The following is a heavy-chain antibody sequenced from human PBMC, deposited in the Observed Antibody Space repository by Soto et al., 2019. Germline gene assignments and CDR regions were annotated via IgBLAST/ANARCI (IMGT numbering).Heavy chain of an antibody. J-gene: IGHJ4*02. CDR3: TKSQGPVGTVTRYKVPYSSSYFDL. V-gene: IGHV3-23*01. CDR1: GFSFSNYA. Sequence: RLSCTASGFSFSNYAMSWVRQAPGGGLEWVSFIGGGGGTTFSADSVKGRFTISRDNSKNTVYLQMSSLRAEDTAIYYCTKSQGPVGTVTRYKVPYSSSYFDLWGQGTQVSVSS. D-gene: IGHD1-26*01. CDR2: IGGGGGTT.